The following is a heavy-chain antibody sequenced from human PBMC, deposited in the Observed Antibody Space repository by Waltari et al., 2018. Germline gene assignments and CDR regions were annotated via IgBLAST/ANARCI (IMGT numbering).Heavy chain of an antibody. CDR2: IYHSGST. D-gene: IGHD3-16*01. Sequence: VQLVESGGGLVQPGRSLRLSCAASGFTFDDYAMHWVRQAPGKGLEWIGSIYHSGSTYYNPSLKSRVTISVDTSKNQFSLKLSSVTAADTAVYYCARSTSGVDAFDIWGQGTMVTVSS. J-gene: IGHJ3*02. CDR1: GFTFDDYA. V-gene: IGHV4-38-2*01. CDR3: ARSTSGVDAFDI.